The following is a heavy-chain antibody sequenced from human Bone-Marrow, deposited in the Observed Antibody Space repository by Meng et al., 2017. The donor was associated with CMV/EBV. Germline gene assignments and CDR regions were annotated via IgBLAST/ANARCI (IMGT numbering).Heavy chain of an antibody. V-gene: IGHV3-30*02. J-gene: IGHJ6*02. D-gene: IGHD2-2*01. CDR3: AKDQVRVGEYHYYGMDV. CDR1: GFTFDDYA. CDR2: IRYDGSNE. Sequence: GGPLRLSCAASGFTFDDYAMHWVRQAPGKGLEWVTFIRYDGSNEYYVDSVQGRFTISRDNSRNTLYLQMHSLRAEDTAVYYCAKDQVRVGEYHYYGMDVWGQGTTVTFSS.